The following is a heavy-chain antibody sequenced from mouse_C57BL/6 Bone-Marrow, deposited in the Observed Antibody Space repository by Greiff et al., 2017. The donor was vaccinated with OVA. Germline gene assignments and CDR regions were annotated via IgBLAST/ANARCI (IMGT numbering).Heavy chain of an antibody. V-gene: IGHV7-1*01. Sequence: EVQVVESGGGLVQSGRSLRLSCATSGFTFSDFYMEWVRQAPGKGLEWIAASRNKANDYTTEYSASVQGRFIVSRATSHSILYLQMNALRAEDTAIYYCARDEWYYGSSYWYFDVWGTGTTVTVSS. CDR3: ARDEWYYGSSYWYFDV. D-gene: IGHD1-1*01. CDR2: SRNKANDYTT. J-gene: IGHJ1*03. CDR1: GFTFSDFY.